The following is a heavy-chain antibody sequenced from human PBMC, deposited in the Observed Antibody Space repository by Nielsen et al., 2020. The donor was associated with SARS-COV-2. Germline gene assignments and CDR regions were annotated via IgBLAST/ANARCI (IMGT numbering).Heavy chain of an antibody. CDR1: GDSVSSNSAA. CDR2: TYYRSKWYN. V-gene: IGHV6-1*01. D-gene: IGHD7-27*01. CDR3: ARDRDWGSADAFDI. J-gene: IGHJ3*02. Sequence: SETLPLTCAISGDSVSSNSAAWNWIRQSPSSGLEWLGRTYYRSKWYNDYAVSVKSRITINPDTSKNQFSLQLNSVTPEDTAVYYCARDRDWGSADAFDIWGQGTMVTVSS.